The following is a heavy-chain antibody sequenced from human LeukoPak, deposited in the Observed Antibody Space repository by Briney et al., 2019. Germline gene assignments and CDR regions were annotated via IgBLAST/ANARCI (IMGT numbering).Heavy chain of an antibody. CDR2: INPNSGGT. CDR3: ARVEVRGVIIPDHFDY. J-gene: IGHJ4*02. D-gene: IGHD3-10*01. CDR1: VYTFTDYY. V-gene: IGHV1-2*02. Sequence: ASVKVSCKASVYTFTDYYLHWVRQAPGQGLEWMGWINPNSGGTNYAQKLQGRVTMTTDTSTSTAYMELRSLRSDDTAVYYCARVEVRGVIIPDHFDYWGQGTLVTVSS.